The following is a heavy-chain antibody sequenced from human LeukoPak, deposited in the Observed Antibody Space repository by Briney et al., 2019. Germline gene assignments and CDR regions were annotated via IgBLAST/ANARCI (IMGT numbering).Heavy chain of an antibody. V-gene: IGHV3-7*05. D-gene: IGHD3/OR15-3a*01. J-gene: IGHJ4*02. CDR3: ARGRTGDY. CDR2: IKEDGSQK. Sequence: GGSLRLSCTASGFTFSSYWMNWVRQAPGKGLEWVANIKEDGSQKYYVDSVRGRLAISRDNAKNSLYLQMNSLRAEDTAVYYCARGRTGDYWGQGTLVTVSS. CDR1: GFTFSSYW.